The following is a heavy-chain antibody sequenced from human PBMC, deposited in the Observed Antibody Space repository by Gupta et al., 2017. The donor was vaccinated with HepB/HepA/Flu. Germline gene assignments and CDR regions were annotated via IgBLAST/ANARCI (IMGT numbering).Heavy chain of an antibody. V-gene: IGHV1-18*01. J-gene: IGHJ4*02. CDR2: ISAYNGNT. CDR1: GYTFFSYG. D-gene: IGHD3-22*01. CDR3: ALNYFDSSGYFREYHFDY. Sequence: QVQLVQSGAEVKKPGASLKVSCKASGYTFFSYGISWVRQAPGQGLEWMGWISAYNGNTNHAQKFQGRVTMTTDTSTSTAYMELRSLRSDDTAVYYCALNYFDSSGYFREYHFDYWGQGTLITVSS.